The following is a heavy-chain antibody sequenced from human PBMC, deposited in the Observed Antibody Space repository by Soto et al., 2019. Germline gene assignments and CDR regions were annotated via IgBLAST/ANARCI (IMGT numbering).Heavy chain of an antibody. CDR1: GYTFTSYG. CDR2: ISAYNGNT. V-gene: IGHV1-18*01. CDR3: ARDPPVTGSSSTGFDP. Sequence: ASVKVSCKASGYTFTSYGISWVRQAPGQGLEWMGWISAYNGNTNYAQKLQGRVTMTTDTSTSTAYMELRSLRSDDTAVYYCARDPPVTGSSSTGFDPWGQGXLVTVYS. J-gene: IGHJ5*02. D-gene: IGHD6-6*01.